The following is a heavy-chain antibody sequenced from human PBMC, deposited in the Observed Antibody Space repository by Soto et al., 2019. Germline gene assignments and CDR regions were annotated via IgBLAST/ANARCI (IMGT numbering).Heavy chain of an antibody. D-gene: IGHD6-19*01. CDR3: ARVRGQWLPTPPFDP. Sequence: GASVKVSCKASGYTFTSYAMHRVRQAPGQRLEWMGWINAGNGNTKYSQKFQGRVTITRDTSASTAYMELSSLRSEDTAVYYCARVRGQWLPTPPFDPWGQGTLVTVSS. CDR1: GYTFTSYA. V-gene: IGHV1-3*01. J-gene: IGHJ5*02. CDR2: INAGNGNT.